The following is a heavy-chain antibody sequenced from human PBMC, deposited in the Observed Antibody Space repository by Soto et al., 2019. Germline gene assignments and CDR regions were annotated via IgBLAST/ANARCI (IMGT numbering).Heavy chain of an antibody. Sequence: QVQLVQSGAEVKKPGASVKVSCKASGYPCTSYGILLVRQAPGQVLEWMGWLRPYNGNTNYAQKLQGRVTMTTDTSTSTAYMELMSLRSDDTSVYYCASDLPTHDYWGQGTLVTVSS. CDR2: LRPYNGNT. V-gene: IGHV1-18*01. J-gene: IGHJ4*02. CDR1: GYPCTSYG. CDR3: ASDLPTHDY.